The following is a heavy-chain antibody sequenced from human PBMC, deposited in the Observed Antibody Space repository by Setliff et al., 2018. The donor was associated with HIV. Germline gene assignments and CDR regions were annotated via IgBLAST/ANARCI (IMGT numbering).Heavy chain of an antibody. CDR1: GFTFSDYY. V-gene: IGHV3-11*04. Sequence: PGGSLRLSCAGSGSGGSGFTFSDYYMSWVRQAPGKGLEWLSYISSSGTTTYYADSVKGRFTISRDNAKNSVLLQMNSLRVEDTAVYYCARDLQYRYCSGDGCDSLDWDVWGQGTAVTVSS. D-gene: IGHD2-15*01. CDR2: ISSSGTTT. J-gene: IGHJ6*02. CDR3: ARDLQYRYCSGDGCDSLDWDV.